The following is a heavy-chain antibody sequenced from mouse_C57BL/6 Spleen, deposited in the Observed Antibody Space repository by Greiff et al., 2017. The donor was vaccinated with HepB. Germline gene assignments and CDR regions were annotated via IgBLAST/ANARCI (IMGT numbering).Heavy chain of an antibody. CDR1: GYTFTSYW. CDR2: IDPSDSYT. D-gene: IGHD2-3*01. CDR3: ARYGVYDGYYVRYFDV. V-gene: IGHV1-69*01. J-gene: IGHJ1*03. Sequence: QVQLQQPGAELVMPGASVKLSCKASGYTFTSYWMHWVKQRPGQGLEWIGEIDPSDSYTNYNQKFKGKSTLTVDKSSSTAYMQLSSLTSEDSAVYYCARYGVYDGYYVRYFDVWGTGTTGTVSS.